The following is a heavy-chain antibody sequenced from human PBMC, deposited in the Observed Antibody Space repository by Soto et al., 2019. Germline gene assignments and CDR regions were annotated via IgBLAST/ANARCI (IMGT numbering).Heavy chain of an antibody. J-gene: IGHJ2*01. Sequence: QVQLVQSGAEVKKPGSSVKVSCEASGGTFGSDVISWVRQAPGQGLEWMGRIIPVLDIANYAQKFQDRVTITADKSTNTAYLEVSSLRFEDTAVYYCARGKAVADVPFFDLWGRGTRITVSS. CDR2: IIPVLDIA. V-gene: IGHV1-69*04. D-gene: IGHD6-19*01. CDR3: ARGKAVADVPFFDL. CDR1: GGTFGSDV.